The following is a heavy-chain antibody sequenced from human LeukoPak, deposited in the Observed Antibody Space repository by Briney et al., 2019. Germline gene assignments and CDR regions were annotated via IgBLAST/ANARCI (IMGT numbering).Heavy chain of an antibody. D-gene: IGHD2-15*01. CDR2: ISSGGDLT. J-gene: IGHJ4*02. CDR3: ARVGRDSQHLDY. CDR1: GFIFSSYE. V-gene: IGHV3-48*03. Sequence: EGSLRLSCAASGFIFSSYEINWVRQAPGKGLEWLSYISSGGDLTYYADSVKGRLTSSRDNAKNSLFLQMNSLRVEDTAVYYCARVGRDSQHLDYWGPGTLVTVSS.